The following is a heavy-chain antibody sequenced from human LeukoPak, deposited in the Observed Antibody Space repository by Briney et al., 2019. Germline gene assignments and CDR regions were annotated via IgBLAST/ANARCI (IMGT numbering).Heavy chain of an antibody. CDR2: ISGSGGST. V-gene: IGHV3-23*01. J-gene: IGHJ4*02. D-gene: IGHD2-15*01. CDR3: AKGVVAVDFDY. CDR1: GFTFSSYA. Sequence: GGSLRLSCAASGFTFSSYAMSWARQAPGKGLEWVSSISGSGGSTYYADSVKGRFTISRDNSKNTLYLQMNSLRAEDTAVYYCAKGVVAVDFDYWGQGTLVTVSS.